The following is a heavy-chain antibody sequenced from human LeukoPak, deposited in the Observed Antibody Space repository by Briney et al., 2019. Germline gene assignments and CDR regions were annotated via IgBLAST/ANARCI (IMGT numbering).Heavy chain of an antibody. CDR3: ARLSRAGWELPMDYYGMDV. Sequence: SETLSLTCTVSGGSISSSSYYWGWIRQPPGKGLEWIGSIYYSGSTYYNPSLKSRVTISVDTSKNQFSLKLSSVTAADTAVYYCARLSRAGWELPMDYYGMDVWGQGTTVTVSS. CDR2: IYYSGST. J-gene: IGHJ6*02. D-gene: IGHD2-15*01. CDR1: GGSISSSSYY. V-gene: IGHV4-39*01.